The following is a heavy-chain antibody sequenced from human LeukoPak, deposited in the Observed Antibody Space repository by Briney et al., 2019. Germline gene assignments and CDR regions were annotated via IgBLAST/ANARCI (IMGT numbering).Heavy chain of an antibody. J-gene: IGHJ3*02. CDR1: GFTFSSYW. V-gene: IGHV3-7*01. Sequence: PGGSLRLSCAASGFTFSSYWMSWVRQAPGKGLEWVANIKQDGSEKYYVDSVKVRFTISRDNAKNSLYLQMNSLRAEDTAVYYCARGFRNDGFYAFDIWGQGTMVTVSS. CDR3: ARGFRNDGFYAFDI. D-gene: IGHD1-1*01. CDR2: IKQDGSEK.